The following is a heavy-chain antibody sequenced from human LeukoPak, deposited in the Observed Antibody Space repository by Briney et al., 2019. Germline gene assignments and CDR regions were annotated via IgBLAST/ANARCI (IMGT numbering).Heavy chain of an antibody. J-gene: IGHJ3*02. Sequence: GGSLRLSCISSGFTFGAYGLAWVRQAPGKGLEWVGSIRTKAYGETTEYAASMKGRFSMSRDDSKSTAYLHMKNLQTEDTAVYFCARDPMGDYFRTFSDDGFDIWGPGTMVTVSS. CDR2: IRTKAYGETT. CDR1: GFTFGAYG. CDR3: ARDPMGDYFRTFSDDGFDI. D-gene: IGHD3/OR15-3a*01. V-gene: IGHV3-49*04.